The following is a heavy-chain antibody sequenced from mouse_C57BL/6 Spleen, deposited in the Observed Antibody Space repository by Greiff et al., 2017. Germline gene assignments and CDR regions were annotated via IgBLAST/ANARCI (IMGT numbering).Heavy chain of an antibody. CDR2: INPNNGGT. CDR1: GYTFTDYY. Sequence: EVQLQQSGPELVKPGASVKISCKASGYTFTDYYMNWVKQSHGKSLEWIGDINPNNGGTSYNQKFKGKATLTVDKSSSKAYMELRSLTSEDSAVYYGARCDCGGSHPDRWGEGTPPTVSS. V-gene: IGHV1-26*01. CDR3: ARCDCGGSHPDR. D-gene: IGHD1-1*02. J-gene: IGHJ2*01.